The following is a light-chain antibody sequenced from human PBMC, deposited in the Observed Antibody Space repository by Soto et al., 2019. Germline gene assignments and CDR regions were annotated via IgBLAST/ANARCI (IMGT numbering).Light chain of an antibody. J-gene: IGKJ1*01. CDR1: RDVGSD. CDR2: AAS. CDR3: HQYNLYSGT. Sequence: QMTQSPSSLSASLGEKIIITCRAGRDVGSDVSWYQQKPGQAPKLLIYAASNLYTGVPSRFSGSGSGTEFTLTISSLQPDDFATYYCHQYNLYSGTFGQGTKVDI. V-gene: IGKV1-17*01.